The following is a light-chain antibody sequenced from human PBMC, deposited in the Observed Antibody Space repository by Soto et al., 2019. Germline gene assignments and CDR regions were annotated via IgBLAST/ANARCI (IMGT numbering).Light chain of an antibody. CDR3: SSYSYADIHNLL. CDR2: EVT. V-gene: IGLV2-8*01. J-gene: IGLJ3*02. CDR1: SSDIGGHDS. Sequence: QSALTQPPSASGSPGQSVTISCIGTSSDIGGHDSVSWYQQHPGTAPKLIIYEVTKRPSGVPDRFSGSKSGNTASLTVSGLQAEDEADYYCSSYSYADIHNLLFSGGTQLTVL.